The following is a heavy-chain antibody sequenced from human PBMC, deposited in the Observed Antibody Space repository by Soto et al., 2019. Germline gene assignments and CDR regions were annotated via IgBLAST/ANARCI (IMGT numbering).Heavy chain of an antibody. CDR3: SPAVGGFTYGYPKE. J-gene: IGHJ4*02. V-gene: IGHV2-70*01. Sequence: ESRPTLVNPTQTLTLTCTFSGFSLSTTGLCVSWIRQPPGKALEWLALIEWADDKYYSTSLKTRLTISKDTSKAQVVLTMTYVEPVDTATYFRSPAVGGFTYGYPKEWRQGALV. CDR2: IEWADDK. CDR1: GFSLSTTGLC. D-gene: IGHD5-18*01.